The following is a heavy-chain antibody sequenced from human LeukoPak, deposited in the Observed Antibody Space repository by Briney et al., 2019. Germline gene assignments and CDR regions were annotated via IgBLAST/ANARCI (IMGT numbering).Heavy chain of an antibody. CDR3: AREGENCSGGSCYYNWFDP. J-gene: IGHJ5*02. Sequence: ASVKVSCKASGYTFTSYAMNWVRQAPGQGLEWMGWINTNTGNPTYAQGFTGRFVFSLDTSVSTAYLQISSLKAEDTAVYYRAREGENCSGGSCYYNWFDPWGQGTLVTVSS. V-gene: IGHV7-4-1*02. CDR2: INTNTGNP. D-gene: IGHD2-15*01. CDR1: GYTFTSYA.